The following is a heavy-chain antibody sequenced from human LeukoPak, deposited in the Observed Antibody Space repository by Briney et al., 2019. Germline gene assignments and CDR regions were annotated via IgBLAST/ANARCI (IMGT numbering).Heavy chain of an antibody. CDR3: ARDQYYYDSKDAFDI. V-gene: IGHV3-33*01. J-gene: IGHJ3*02. CDR1: GFPFDYYG. CDR2: IWYDASNI. Sequence: GGCLRLSCAASGFPFDYYGMHWVRQAPGKGLEWVAVIWYDASNIYYADSVRGRFTISRDNSKNTLYLQRTSLRAEDTAVYYCARDQYYYDSKDAFDIWGQGTMVTVSS. D-gene: IGHD3-22*01.